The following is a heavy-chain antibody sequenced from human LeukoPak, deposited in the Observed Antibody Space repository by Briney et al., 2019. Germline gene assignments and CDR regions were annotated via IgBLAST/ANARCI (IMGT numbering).Heavy chain of an antibody. CDR3: ARPLDYYYGMDV. Sequence: GESLKISCKGSGNSFNTDWIAWVRQMPGKGLEWMGIIYIGDSDTRNSPSFEGQVTISADKSSKTAYLQWSSLQASDSAIYYCARPLDYYYGMDVWGQGTTVIVSS. CDR1: GNSFNTDW. V-gene: IGHV5-51*01. CDR2: IYIGDSDT. J-gene: IGHJ6*02.